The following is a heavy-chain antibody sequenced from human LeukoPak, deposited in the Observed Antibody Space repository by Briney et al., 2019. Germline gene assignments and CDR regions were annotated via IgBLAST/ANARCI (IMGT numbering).Heavy chain of an antibody. J-gene: IGHJ5*02. CDR2: ISGDGGST. V-gene: IGHV3-43*02. Sequence: GGSLRLSCAAPGFMFHDYAIHWVRQAPGKGLEWVSLISGDGGSTFYADSVKGRFTISRDNSKNSLYLQMNSLRSDDTALYYCARESESSGWYHHWGQGTLVTVSS. CDR3: ARESESSGWYHH. D-gene: IGHD3-22*01. CDR1: GFMFHDYA.